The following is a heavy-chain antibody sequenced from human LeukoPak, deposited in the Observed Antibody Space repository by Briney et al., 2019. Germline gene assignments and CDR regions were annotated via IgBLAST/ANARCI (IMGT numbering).Heavy chain of an antibody. V-gene: IGHV4-34*01. J-gene: IGHJ4*02. D-gene: IGHD6-19*01. CDR1: GGSLSGFY. Sequence: LETLSLTCTVYGGSLSGFYYNWIRQSPGKGLPWIGEINHSGSTNYNPSLKSRLNISLDTSKNQLFLNLSSVTAADTAVYYCARQPRHGSGFIESWGQGTLVTVSS. CDR3: ARQPRHGSGFIES. CDR2: INHSGST.